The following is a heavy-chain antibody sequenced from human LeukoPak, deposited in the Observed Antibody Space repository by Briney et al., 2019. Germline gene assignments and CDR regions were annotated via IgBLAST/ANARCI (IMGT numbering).Heavy chain of an antibody. D-gene: IGHD3-22*01. Sequence: GGSLRLSCAASGFTFSSYWMSWVRQAPGKGLEWVANIKQDGSEKYYVDSVKGRFTISRDNAKNSLYLQMNSPRAEDTAVYYCARGNYYDSSGYYYYWGQGTLVTVSS. V-gene: IGHV3-7*01. CDR3: ARGNYYDSSGYYYY. CDR1: GFTFSSYW. J-gene: IGHJ4*02. CDR2: IKQDGSEK.